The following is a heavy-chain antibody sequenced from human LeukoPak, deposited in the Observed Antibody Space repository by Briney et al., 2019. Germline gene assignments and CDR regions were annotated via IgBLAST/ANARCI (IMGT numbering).Heavy chain of an antibody. J-gene: IGHJ4*02. D-gene: IGHD2-21*02. CDR3: TREAVTANGYFDY. Sequence: PGGSLRLSCAASGFSVSNAWMTWVRQAPGKGLEWVGRIKSKTDGGTTDYAAPVKGRFTISRGDSKNTLYLQMNSLKTEDTAVYYCTREAVTANGYFDYWGQGTLVTVSS. V-gene: IGHV3-15*01. CDR1: GFSVSNAW. CDR2: IKSKTDGGTT.